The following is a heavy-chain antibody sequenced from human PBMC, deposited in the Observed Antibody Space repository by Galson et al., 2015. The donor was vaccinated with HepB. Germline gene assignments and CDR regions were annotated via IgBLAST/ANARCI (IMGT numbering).Heavy chain of an antibody. CDR2: ISAYNGNT. Sequence: SVKVSCKASGYTFTSYTFSWVRQAPGQGLEWMGWISAYNGNTNHVQKFQGRVTMTTDTSTSTAYMELRSLRSDDTAVYYCARIGLVGAIKFDYWGQGTLVTVSS. CDR3: ARIGLVGAIKFDY. CDR1: GYTFTSYT. V-gene: IGHV1-18*01. J-gene: IGHJ4*02. D-gene: IGHD1-26*01.